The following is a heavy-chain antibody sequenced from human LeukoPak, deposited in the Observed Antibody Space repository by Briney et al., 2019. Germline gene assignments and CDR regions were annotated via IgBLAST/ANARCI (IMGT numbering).Heavy chain of an antibody. D-gene: IGHD1-26*01. CDR2: FDPEDGES. CDR1: GVSLSATS. CDR3: ATADKWEPLDY. V-gene: IGHV1-24*01. J-gene: IGHJ4*02. Sequence: ASVKVSCKVSGVSLSATSIHWVRQAPGQWLEWMGGFDPEDGESIFTQRFQGRFSMTEDTSTDTAYMELRSLRLEDTAVYYCATADKWEPLDYWGQGALVTVSS.